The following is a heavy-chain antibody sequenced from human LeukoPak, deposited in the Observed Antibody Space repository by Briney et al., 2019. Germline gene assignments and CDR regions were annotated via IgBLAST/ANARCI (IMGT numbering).Heavy chain of an antibody. Sequence: GGSLRLSCAASGFTFSSYGMHWVRQAPGKGLEWVSGINWNGGSTGYADSVKGRFTISRDNAKNSLYLQMNSLRAEDTALYHCAREEGRGWYKGVPSWFDPWGQGTLVTVSS. CDR3: AREEGRGWYKGVPSWFDP. V-gene: IGHV3-20*01. D-gene: IGHD6-19*01. CDR1: GFTFSSYG. CDR2: INWNGGST. J-gene: IGHJ5*02.